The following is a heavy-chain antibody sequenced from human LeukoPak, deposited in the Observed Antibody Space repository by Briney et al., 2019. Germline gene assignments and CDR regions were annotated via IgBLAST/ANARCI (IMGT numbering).Heavy chain of an antibody. V-gene: IGHV4-39*07. D-gene: IGHD2-21*01. J-gene: IGHJ4*02. CDR3: VRDPYSPSSDFDY. Sequence: SETLSLTCTVSGGSISSSSYYWGWIRQPPGKGLEWIGSIYYSGSTYYNPSLKSRVTISVDTSKNQFSLKLSSVTAADTAVYYCVRDPYSPSSDFDYWGQGTLVTVSS. CDR1: GGSISSSSYY. CDR2: IYYSGST.